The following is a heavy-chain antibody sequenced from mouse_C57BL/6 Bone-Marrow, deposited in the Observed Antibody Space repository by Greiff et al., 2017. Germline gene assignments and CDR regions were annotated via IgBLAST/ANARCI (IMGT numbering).Heavy chain of an antibody. V-gene: IGHV1-69*01. CDR1: GYTFTSYW. D-gene: IGHD2-3*01. Sequence: QVQLQQPGAELVMPGASVKLSCKASGYTFTSYWMHWVKQRPGQGLEWIGEIDPSDSYTNYNQKFKGKSTLTVDKSSSTAYMQLSSLTSEDSAVYYCARGRLYDGYCYYAMDYWGQGTSVTVSS. J-gene: IGHJ4*01. CDR2: IDPSDSYT. CDR3: ARGRLYDGYCYYAMDY.